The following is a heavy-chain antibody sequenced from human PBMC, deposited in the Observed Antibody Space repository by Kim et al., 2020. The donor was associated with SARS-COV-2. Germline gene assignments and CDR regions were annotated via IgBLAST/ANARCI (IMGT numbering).Heavy chain of an antibody. V-gene: IGHV3-30*18. J-gene: IGHJ6*02. D-gene: IGHD1-26*01. CDR1: GFTFSSYG. Sequence: GGSLRLSCAASGFTFSSYGMHWVRQAPGKGLEWVAVISYDGSNKYYADSVKGRFTISRDNSKNTLYLQMNSLRAEDTAVYYCAKLLGWELPTYYYYYGMDVWGQGTTVTVSS. CDR2: ISYDGSNK. CDR3: AKLLGWELPTYYYYYGMDV.